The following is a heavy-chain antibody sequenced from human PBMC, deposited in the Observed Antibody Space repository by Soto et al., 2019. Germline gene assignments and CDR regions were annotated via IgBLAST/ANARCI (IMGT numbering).Heavy chain of an antibody. D-gene: IGHD3-3*01. Sequence: QVQLVESGGGVVQPGRSLRLSCAASGFTFSSSVMHWVRQAPGRGLEWVAVMWSDGSKKYYADSVTGRFTISRDNSINTLYLQMSSLRAEDTAVYYCARDVPWSGYHYALDVWRQGTTVTVSS. J-gene: IGHJ6*02. CDR3: ARDVPWSGYHYALDV. V-gene: IGHV3-33*01. CDR2: MWSDGSKK. CDR1: GFTFSSSV.